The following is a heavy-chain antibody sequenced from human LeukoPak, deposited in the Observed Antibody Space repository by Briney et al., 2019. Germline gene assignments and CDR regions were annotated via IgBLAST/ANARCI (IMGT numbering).Heavy chain of an antibody. J-gene: IGHJ4*02. Sequence: GGSLRLSCAASGFTFSSYAMSWGRQAPGKGLEWVSYISSSSSDTNYADSVKGRFTISRDNAKNSLYLQMNSLRAEDTAVYYCARGGGYYFDYWGQGTLVTVSS. CDR3: ARGGGYYFDY. CDR1: GFTFSSYA. D-gene: IGHD4-23*01. V-gene: IGHV3-21*05. CDR2: ISSSSSDT.